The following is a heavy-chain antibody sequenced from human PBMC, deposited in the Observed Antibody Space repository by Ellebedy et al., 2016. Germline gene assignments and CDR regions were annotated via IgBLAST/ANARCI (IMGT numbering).Heavy chain of an antibody. J-gene: IGHJ4*02. V-gene: IGHV3-33*01. Sequence: GGSLRLSXAASGFTFSSYGMHWVRQAPGKGLEWVAVIWYDGSNKYYADSVKGRFTISRDNSKNTLYLQMNSLRAEDTAVYYCAGHDDYGDAGGDYWGQGTLVTVSS. D-gene: IGHD4-17*01. CDR1: GFTFSSYG. CDR2: IWYDGSNK. CDR3: AGHDDYGDAGGDY.